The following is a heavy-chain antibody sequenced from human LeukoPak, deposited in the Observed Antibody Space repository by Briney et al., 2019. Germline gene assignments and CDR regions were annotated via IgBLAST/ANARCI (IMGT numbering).Heavy chain of an antibody. D-gene: IGHD6-25*01. Sequence: PGGSLRLSCVASGFILSSSEMNWVRQAPGKGLEWVAVISYDGSNKYYADSVKGRFTISRDNSKNTLYLQMGSLRAEDMAVYYCARVDSSGWRAFDYWGQGTLVTVSS. J-gene: IGHJ4*02. V-gene: IGHV3-30*14. CDR1: GFILSSSE. CDR2: ISYDGSNK. CDR3: ARVDSSGWRAFDY.